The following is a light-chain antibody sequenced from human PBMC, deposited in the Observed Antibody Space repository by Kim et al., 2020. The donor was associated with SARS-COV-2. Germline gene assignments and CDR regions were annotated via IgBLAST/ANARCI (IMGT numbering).Light chain of an antibody. CDR1: SSNIGAGYD. J-gene: IGLJ3*02. Sequence: QSVLTQPPSVSGAPGQRVTISCTGSSSNIGAGYDVHWYQQLPGTAPKLLIYGNSNRPSGVPDQFSGSKSGTSAPLAITGLQAEDEADYYCQSYDSSLSGSVFGGGTQLTVL. V-gene: IGLV1-40*01. CDR2: GNS. CDR3: QSYDSSLSGSV.